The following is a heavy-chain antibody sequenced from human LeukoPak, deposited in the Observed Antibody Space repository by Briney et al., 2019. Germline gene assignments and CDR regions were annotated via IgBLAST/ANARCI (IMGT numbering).Heavy chain of an antibody. CDR3: ASNNDWSFDY. D-gene: IGHD3-9*01. V-gene: IGHV3-7*05. Sequence: PGGSLRLSCAGSGFTFSSHWMGWLRQAPGKGLEWVANIKEDGSVKNYGDSVKGRFTVSRDNAKNSLYLQMNSLRVEDTAVYYCASNNDWSFDYGGQGTLVTVSS. CDR2: IKEDGSVK. CDR1: GFTFSSHW. J-gene: IGHJ4*02.